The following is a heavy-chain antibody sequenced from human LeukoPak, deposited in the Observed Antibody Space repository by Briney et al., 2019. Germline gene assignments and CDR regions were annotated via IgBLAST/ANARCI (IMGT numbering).Heavy chain of an antibody. Sequence: PSETLSLTCAVYGGSFSGYYWSWIRQPPGKGLEWIGEINHSGSTNYNPSLKSRVTISVDTSKNQFSLKLSSVTAADTAVYYCARGLTDCCGGSCYYAYYYYGMDVWGQGTTVTVSS. D-gene: IGHD2-15*01. J-gene: IGHJ6*02. CDR3: ARGLTDCCGGSCYYAYYYYGMDV. V-gene: IGHV4-34*01. CDR1: GGSFSGYY. CDR2: INHSGST.